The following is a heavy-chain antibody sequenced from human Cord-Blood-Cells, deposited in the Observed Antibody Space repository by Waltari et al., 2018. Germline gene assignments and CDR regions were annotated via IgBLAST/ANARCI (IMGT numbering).Heavy chain of an antibody. CDR2: INHSGST. J-gene: IGHJ4*02. D-gene: IGHD6-6*01. CDR1: GGSSNGYY. Sequence: QVQLQQWGAGLLKPSETLPLTCAVYGGSSNGYYWSWIRQPPGKGLEWIGEINHSGSTNYNPSLKSRVTISVDTSKNQFSLKLSSVTAADTAVYYCARGIYSSSSAWGQGTLVTVSS. CDR3: ARGIYSSSSA. V-gene: IGHV4-34*01.